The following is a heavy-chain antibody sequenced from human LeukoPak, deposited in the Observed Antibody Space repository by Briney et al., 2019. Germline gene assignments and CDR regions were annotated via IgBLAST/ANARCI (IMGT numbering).Heavy chain of an antibody. J-gene: IGHJ4*02. CDR3: ARDGWFGEYYFDY. V-gene: IGHV4-4*07. CDR2: IYTSGST. CDR1: GGSISSYY. Sequence: PSETLSLTCTVAGGSISSYYWSWIRQPAGKGLEWIGRIYTSGSTNYNPSLKSRGTISVDTSKNQFSLKLSSVTAADTAVYYCARDGWFGEYYFDYWGQGTLVTVSS. D-gene: IGHD3-10*01.